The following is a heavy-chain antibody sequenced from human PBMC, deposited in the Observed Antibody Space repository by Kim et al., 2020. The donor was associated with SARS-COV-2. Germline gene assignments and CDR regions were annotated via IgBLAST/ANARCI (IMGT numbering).Heavy chain of an antibody. CDR3: ARGSGSYQRWFDP. V-gene: IGHV3-33*01. J-gene: IGHJ5*02. D-gene: IGHD1-26*01. Sequence: YADSVKGRFTISRDNSKNTLYLQMNSLRAEDTAVYYCARGSGSYQRWFDPWGQGTLVTVSS.